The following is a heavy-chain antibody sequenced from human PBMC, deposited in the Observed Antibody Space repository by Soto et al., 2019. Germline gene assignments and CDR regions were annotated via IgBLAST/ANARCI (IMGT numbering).Heavy chain of an antibody. CDR3: ARDYYYDSSGYYAGFDY. CDR2: ISSSSTI. Sequence: PGGSLRLSCAASGFTFSSYSMNWVRQAPGKGLEWLSYISSSSTIYYADSVKGRFTISRDNSKNSLYLQMNSLRAEDTAVYYCARDYYYDSSGYYAGFDYWGQGTLVTVSS. D-gene: IGHD3-22*01. CDR1: GFTFSSYS. V-gene: IGHV3-48*01. J-gene: IGHJ4*02.